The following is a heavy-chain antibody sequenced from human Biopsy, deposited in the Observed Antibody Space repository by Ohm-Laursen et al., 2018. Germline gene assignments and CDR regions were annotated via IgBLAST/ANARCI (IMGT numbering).Heavy chain of an antibody. J-gene: IGHJ4*02. D-gene: IGHD3-22*01. Sequence: SLRLSCSASGFGVNTYGMHWVRQGPGKGPEWVSVISSDGTKELYADSVKGRFTISRDNSRNTLFLQMNSLKAEDTAVYYCAKDRFPYTSGYSSVFEYWGQGTLVTVSS. V-gene: IGHV3-30*18. CDR1: GFGVNTYG. CDR3: AKDRFPYTSGYSSVFEY. CDR2: ISSDGTKE.